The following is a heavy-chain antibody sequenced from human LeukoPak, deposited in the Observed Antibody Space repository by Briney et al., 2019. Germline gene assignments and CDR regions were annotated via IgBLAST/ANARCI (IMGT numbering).Heavy chain of an antibody. V-gene: IGHV3-23*01. CDR1: GFTFSTYA. CDR2: VSGGGGST. J-gene: IGHJ5*02. D-gene: IGHD6-13*01. CDR3: AKGGPYSSSSQSWFDH. Sequence: GGSLRLSCAASGFTFSTYAMSWVRQAPGKGLEWVSSVSGGGGSTSYADSVKGRFTISRDNSKNTLYLQMKSLRAEDTALYYCAKGGPYSSSSQSWFDHWGQGTLVTVSS.